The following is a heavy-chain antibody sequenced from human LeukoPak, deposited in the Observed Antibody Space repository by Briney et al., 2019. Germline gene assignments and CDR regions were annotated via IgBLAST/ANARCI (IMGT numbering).Heavy chain of an antibody. CDR3: ARVSTVTPDY. CDR2: ISSSSSYI. D-gene: IGHD4-17*01. Sequence: PGGSLRLSCAASGFTFSSYSMNWVRQAPGKGLEWVSSISSSSSYIYYADSVKGRFTIPRDNAKNSLYLQMNSLRAEDTAVYYCARVSTVTPDYWGQGTLVTVSS. J-gene: IGHJ4*02. V-gene: IGHV3-21*01. CDR1: GFTFSSYS.